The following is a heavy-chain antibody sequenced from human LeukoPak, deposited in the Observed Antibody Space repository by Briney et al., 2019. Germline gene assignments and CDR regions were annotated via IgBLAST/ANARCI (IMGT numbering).Heavy chain of an antibody. CDR2: IDHSGSS. CDR3: ASGKSPAAGTD. Sequence: SETLSLTCLVSGDSIGTYYWGWIRQPPGKGLEWIGSIDHSGSSYYNPSLKSRVTLSEDTSKNQFSLKVNSVTAADTAVYYCASGKSPAAGTDWGQGTLVTVSS. J-gene: IGHJ4*02. D-gene: IGHD6-13*01. V-gene: IGHV4-38-2*01. CDR1: GDSIGTYY.